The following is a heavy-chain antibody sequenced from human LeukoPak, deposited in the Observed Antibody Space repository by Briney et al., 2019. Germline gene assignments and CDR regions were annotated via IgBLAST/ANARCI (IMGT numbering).Heavy chain of an antibody. Sequence: GGSLRLSCAASGFTFSSFGMSWVRQAPGKGLEWVSAISSTGGTAYYADSVKGRFTISRDNSKNTLYLQMNSLRTEDTAVYYCAKGVARFGYGALLDYWGQGTLVTVSS. CDR3: AKGVARFGYGALLDY. CDR2: ISSTGGTA. J-gene: IGHJ4*02. D-gene: IGHD4/OR15-4a*01. CDR1: GFTFSSFG. V-gene: IGHV3-23*01.